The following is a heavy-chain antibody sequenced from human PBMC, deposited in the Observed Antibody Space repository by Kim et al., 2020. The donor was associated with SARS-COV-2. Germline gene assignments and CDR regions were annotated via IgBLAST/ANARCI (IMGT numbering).Heavy chain of an antibody. V-gene: IGHV3-30*01. J-gene: IGHJ4*02. CDR3: ARAGKWLVWAYFDY. D-gene: IGHD6-19*01. Sequence: ADCAKSRFTISRDNSKNTLYLQMNSLRAEDTAVYYCARAGKWLVWAYFDYWGQGTLVTVSS.